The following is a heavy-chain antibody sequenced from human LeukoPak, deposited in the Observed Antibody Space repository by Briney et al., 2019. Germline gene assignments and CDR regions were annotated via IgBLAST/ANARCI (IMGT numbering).Heavy chain of an antibody. J-gene: IGHJ4*02. CDR1: GFTFSSYW. D-gene: IGHD6-19*01. Sequence: GGPLRLSCAASGFTFSSYWMHWVRQAPGKGLVWVSRINSDGSSTSYADSVKGRFTISRDNAKNTLYLQMNSLRAEDTAVYYCATFGYSSGWRFDYWGQGTLVTVSS. V-gene: IGHV3-74*01. CDR2: INSDGSST. CDR3: ATFGYSSGWRFDY.